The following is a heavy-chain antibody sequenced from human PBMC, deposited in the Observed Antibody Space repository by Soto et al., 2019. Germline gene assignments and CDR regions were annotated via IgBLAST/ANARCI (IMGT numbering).Heavy chain of an antibody. J-gene: IGHJ6*02. Sequence: AASVKVSCKASGYTFTGYYMHWVRQAPGQGLEWMGWINPNSGGTNYAQKFQGWVTMTRDTSISTAYMELSRLRSDDTAVYYCARDGMITFGGVIGPTGLYGMDVRGQGTTVTVSS. D-gene: IGHD3-16*02. CDR1: GYTFTGYY. CDR2: INPNSGGT. CDR3: ARDGMITFGGVIGPTGLYGMDV. V-gene: IGHV1-2*04.